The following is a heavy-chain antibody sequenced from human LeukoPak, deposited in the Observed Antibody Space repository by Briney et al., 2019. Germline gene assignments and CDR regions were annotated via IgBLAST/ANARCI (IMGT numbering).Heavy chain of an antibody. D-gene: IGHD6-6*01. V-gene: IGHV4-38-2*02. CDR1: GYSISSTYY. CDR2: VFHSGDT. J-gene: IGHJ4*02. CDR3: ARDRSVGVLPAPPFDF. Sequence: SETLSLTCTVSGYSISSTYYWGWIRQPPGKGLEWVGSVFHSGDTYYNPSLKSRLTISADTSKNQFSLTLTSVTAADTAVYYCARDRSVGVLPAPPFDFWGQGTLVTVSS.